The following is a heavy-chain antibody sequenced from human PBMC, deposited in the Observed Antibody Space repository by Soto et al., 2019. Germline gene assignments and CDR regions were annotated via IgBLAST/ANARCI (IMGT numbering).Heavy chain of an antibody. J-gene: IGHJ3*02. D-gene: IGHD3-10*01. Sequence: EVQLLESGGGLVQPGGSLRLSCAASGFTISSYAMSWVRQAPGKGLEWVSAISDRGATTHYADSVKGRFTISRDTSKNTLYLQMNTLRAEDTAVYYCARGSMASDAFDIWGQGTMVTVSS. CDR1: GFTISSYA. V-gene: IGHV3-23*01. CDR3: ARGSMASDAFDI. CDR2: ISDRGATT.